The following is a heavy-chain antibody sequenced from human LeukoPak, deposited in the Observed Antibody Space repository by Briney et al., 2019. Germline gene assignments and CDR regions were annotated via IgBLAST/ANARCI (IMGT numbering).Heavy chain of an antibody. V-gene: IGHV4-39*07. CDR1: GVSISSGSNY. CDR3: ARRFAGLIKNIAAAGGYFQH. D-gene: IGHD6-13*01. J-gene: IGHJ1*01. Sequence: SETLSLTCSVSGVSISSGSNYWGWIRQPPGKPLEWIGSIYSSGSTYYNPSLKSRVIILFDTAKNHFSLNLSSVTAADTAVYYCARRFAGLIKNIAAAGGYFQHWGQGTLVTVSS. CDR2: IYSSGST.